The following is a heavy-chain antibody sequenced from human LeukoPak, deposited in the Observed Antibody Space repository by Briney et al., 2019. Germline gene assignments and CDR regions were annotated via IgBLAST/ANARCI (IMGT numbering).Heavy chain of an antibody. V-gene: IGHV1-18*04. CDR1: GYTFSSYG. Sequence: ASVTVSCKASGYTFSSYGISWGRQPPGQGLEWMGWIGAYNGNINYIEKFQGRVTMTTDTSTSTAYMELRSLRSDDTAVYYCAREHGSGTYYNPVGFDYWGQGTLVTVSS. D-gene: IGHD3-10*01. CDR3: AREHGSGTYYNPVGFDY. CDR2: IGAYNGNI. J-gene: IGHJ4*02.